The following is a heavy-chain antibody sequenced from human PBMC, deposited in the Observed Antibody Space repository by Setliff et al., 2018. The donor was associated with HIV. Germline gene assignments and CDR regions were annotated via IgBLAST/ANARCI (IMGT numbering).Heavy chain of an antibody. V-gene: IGHV4-59*08. J-gene: IGHJ4*02. D-gene: IGHD6-25*01. Sequence: SETLSLTCTVSGDSIRGYYWSWIRQPPGKGLEWMGYVFYTGFAAYNPSLKSRLTISVDTSKSQFSLTLTSVTAADTAVYYCARGYGAAGGGYWGQGTLVTVSS. CDR1: GDSIRGYY. CDR3: ARGYGAAGGGY. CDR2: VFYTGFA.